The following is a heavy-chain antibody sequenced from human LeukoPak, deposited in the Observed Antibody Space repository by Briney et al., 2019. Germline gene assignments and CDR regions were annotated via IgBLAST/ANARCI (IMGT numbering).Heavy chain of an antibody. D-gene: IGHD6-19*01. CDR1: GFTFSSYA. CDR3: AKDRSQWLVWDKYYFDY. Sequence: GGSLRLSCAASGFTFSSYAMSWVRQAPGKGLEWVSAISGSGGSTYYADSVKGRFTISRDNSKNTLYLQMNSLRAEDTAVYYCAKDRSQWLVWDKYYFDYWGQGTLVTVSS. CDR2: ISGSGGST. V-gene: IGHV3-23*01. J-gene: IGHJ4*02.